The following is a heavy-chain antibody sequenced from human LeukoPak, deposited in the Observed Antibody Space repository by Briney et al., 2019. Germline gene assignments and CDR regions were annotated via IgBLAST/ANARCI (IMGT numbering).Heavy chain of an antibody. J-gene: IGHJ3*02. CDR2: ISAYNGNT. Sequence: GASVKVSCRASGYTFTSYYMHWVRQAPGQGLDWLGWISAYNGNTNYAQKLQGRVTMTTATSTSTAYMELRSLRSDDTAVYYCAREWYDILTGYPDAFDIWGQGTMVTVSS. CDR3: AREWYDILTGYPDAFDI. D-gene: IGHD3-9*01. CDR1: GYTFTSYY. V-gene: IGHV1-18*04.